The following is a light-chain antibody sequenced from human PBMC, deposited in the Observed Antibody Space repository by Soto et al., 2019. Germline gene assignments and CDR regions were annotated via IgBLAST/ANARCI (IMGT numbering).Light chain of an antibody. J-gene: IGKJ3*01. Sequence: EIVLTQSPGTLSLSPGESATLSCRASQSVSSSYVAWFQQKPGQSPRLLMYGASSRATGIPDRFSGSGSGTDFTLTISRLEPEDFAMYYSQQYGSSPFTFGPGTKVDIK. CDR2: GAS. CDR3: QQYGSSPFT. V-gene: IGKV3-20*01. CDR1: QSVSSSY.